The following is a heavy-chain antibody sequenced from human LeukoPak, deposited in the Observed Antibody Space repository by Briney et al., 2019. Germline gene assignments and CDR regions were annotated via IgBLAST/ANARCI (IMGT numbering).Heavy chain of an antibody. J-gene: IGHJ4*02. CDR1: GFTFDDYA. D-gene: IGHD1-14*01. CDR2: ISWNCGSI. CDR3: AREGAAGYYFDY. V-gene: IGHV3-9*01. Sequence: PGGSLRLSCAASGFTFDDYAMHWVRQAPGKGLEWVSGISWNCGSIGYADSVNGRFTISRDNAKNSLYLQMNSLRAEDTAVYYCAREGAAGYYFDYWGQGTLVTVSS.